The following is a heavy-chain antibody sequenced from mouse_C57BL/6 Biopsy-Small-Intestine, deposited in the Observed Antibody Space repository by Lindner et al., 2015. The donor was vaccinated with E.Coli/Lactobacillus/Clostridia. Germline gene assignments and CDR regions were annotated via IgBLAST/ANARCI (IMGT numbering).Heavy chain of an antibody. J-gene: IGHJ2*01. D-gene: IGHD1-1*01. Sequence: VQLQESGAELARPGASVRLSCKASGYTFTSSGISWVKQRTEQGLEWIGEIYPRSGNSYYNEKFKDKATLTADKSSSTANMELRSLTSEDSAVYFCARWGGSEGDYWGQGTTLTISS. CDR3: ARWGGSEGDY. V-gene: IGHV1-81*01. CDR2: IYPRSGNS. CDR1: GYTFTSSG.